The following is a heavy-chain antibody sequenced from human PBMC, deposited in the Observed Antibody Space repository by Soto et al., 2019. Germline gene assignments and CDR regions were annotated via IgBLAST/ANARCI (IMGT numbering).Heavy chain of an antibody. Sequence: QTLSLTCAISGDSVSSDNAAWNWIRLSPSRGLEWLGRTYYRSKWYSVSAVSVKSRATIKPDTSKNQFSLQLNSVTPEDSGVYYCARGPAILNPWGQGIQVTVSS. CDR1: GDSVSSDNAA. J-gene: IGHJ5*02. D-gene: IGHD2-2*01. CDR3: ARGPAILNP. CDR2: TYYRSKWYS. V-gene: IGHV6-1*01.